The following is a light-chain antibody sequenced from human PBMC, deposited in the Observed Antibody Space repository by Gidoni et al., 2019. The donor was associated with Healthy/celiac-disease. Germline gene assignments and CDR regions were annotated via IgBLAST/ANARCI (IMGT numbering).Light chain of an antibody. CDR2: KMS. V-gene: IGKV2-24*01. CDR3: MQATQFLST. J-gene: IGKJ2*01. Sequence: IRMPQTQLSSLVTLEPPASIPCRSSQSLVPSDGNTYLSWLQQRPGQPPRLLIYKMSNRFSGVPDRFSGSGSGTDFTLKISRVEAEDVGVYYCMQATQFLSTFGQGTKLEIK. CDR1: QSLVPSDGNTY.